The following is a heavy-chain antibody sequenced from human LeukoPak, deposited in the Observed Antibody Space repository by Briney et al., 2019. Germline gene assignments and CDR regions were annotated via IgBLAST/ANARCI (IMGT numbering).Heavy chain of an antibody. Sequence: SGPVLVKPTEPLXLTCTVSGFSLSNARMGVSWIRQPPGKALEWLAHIISNDEKSYSTSLKSRLTISKDTSKSQVVLTMTNMDPVDTATYYCARIQRAYGSGVMGYWGQGTLVTVSS. D-gene: IGHD3-10*01. J-gene: IGHJ4*02. CDR1: GFSLSNARMG. V-gene: IGHV2-26*01. CDR2: IISNDEK. CDR3: ARIQRAYGSGVMGY.